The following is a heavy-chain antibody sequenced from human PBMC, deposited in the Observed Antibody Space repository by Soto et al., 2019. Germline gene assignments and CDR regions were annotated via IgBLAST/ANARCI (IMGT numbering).Heavy chain of an antibody. J-gene: IGHJ4*02. CDR3: ARDGRSSYSSAWYYFDY. D-gene: IGHD6-19*01. CDR1: GYTFTSYY. V-gene: IGHV1-46*01. CDR2: INPSGGST. Sequence: QVQLVQSGAEVKKPGASVKVSCKASGYTFTSYYMHWVRQAPGQGLEWMGIINPSGGSTSYEQKFQGRVTMTRDTSTSTVYMKLSSLRSEDTAVYYCARDGRSSYSSAWYYFDYWGQGTLVTVSS.